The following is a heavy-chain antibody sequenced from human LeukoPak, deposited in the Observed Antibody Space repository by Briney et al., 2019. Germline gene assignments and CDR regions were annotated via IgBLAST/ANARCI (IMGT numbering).Heavy chain of an antibody. Sequence: SGGSLRLSCAASGITFDDYAMHWVRQAPGKGLEWVSGISWNSGSIGYADSVKGRFTISRDNAKNSLYLQMNSLRAEDMALYYCAKDSNYDFWSGYLFDYWGQGTLVTVSS. J-gene: IGHJ4*02. V-gene: IGHV3-9*03. CDR1: GITFDDYA. D-gene: IGHD3-3*01. CDR2: ISWNSGSI. CDR3: AKDSNYDFWSGYLFDY.